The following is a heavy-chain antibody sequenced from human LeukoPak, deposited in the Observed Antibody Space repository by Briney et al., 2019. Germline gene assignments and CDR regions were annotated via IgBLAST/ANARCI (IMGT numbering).Heavy chain of an antibody. V-gene: IGHV4-38-2*02. D-gene: IGHD3-3*01. Sequence: SETLSLTCTVSGYSISSGYYWGWIRQPPGKGLEWIASIYHSGSTYHNPSLKSRVTISVDTSKNHFSLKLSSVTAADTAVYYCARDFRGGYDFWSGYYTPYYFGYWGQGTLVTVS. CDR2: IYHSGST. CDR1: GYSISSGYY. J-gene: IGHJ4*02. CDR3: ARDFRGGYDFWSGYYTPYYFGY.